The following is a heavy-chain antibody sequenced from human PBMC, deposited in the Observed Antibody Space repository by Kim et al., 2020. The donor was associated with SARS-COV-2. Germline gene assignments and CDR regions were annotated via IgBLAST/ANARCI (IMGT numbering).Heavy chain of an antibody. J-gene: IGHJ4*02. CDR1: GGSISSSSYY. Sequence: SESLSLTCTVSGGSISSSSYYWGWIRQPPGKGLEWIGSIYYSGSTYYNPSLKSRVTISVDTSKNQFSLTLSSVTAADTAVYYCASSYDSSGYYANPLDYWGEGTLVTVSS. CDR2: IYYSGST. D-gene: IGHD3-22*01. CDR3: ASSYDSSGYYANPLDY. V-gene: IGHV4-39*01.